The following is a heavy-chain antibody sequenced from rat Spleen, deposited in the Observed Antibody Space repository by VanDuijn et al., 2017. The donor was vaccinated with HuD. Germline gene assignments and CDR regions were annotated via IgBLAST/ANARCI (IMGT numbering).Heavy chain of an antibody. CDR2: ISYDGGIT. D-gene: IGHD1-9*01. CDR3: ARRHYGYTDYFDY. J-gene: IGHJ2*01. CDR1: GFTFSHYD. V-gene: IGHV5-7*01. Sequence: EVQLVESGGGLVQPGRSMKLSCAASGFTFSHYDMAWVRQAPKKGLEWVATISYDGGITYYRDSVKGRFTISRDNAQSTLYLQMDSLRSEDTATYYCARRHYGYTDYFDYWGQGVMVTVSS.